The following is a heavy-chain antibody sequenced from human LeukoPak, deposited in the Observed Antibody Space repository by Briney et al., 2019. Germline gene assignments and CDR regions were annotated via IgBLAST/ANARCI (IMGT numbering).Heavy chain of an antibody. J-gene: IGHJ4*02. Sequence: PSETLSLTFTVSGGSISTYYWSWVRQPAGKGLEWIGRIHTSGSVDYNPSLKSRVTMSVDTSKKQFSLTLSSVTAADTAMYYCAREGSMTARPFVSIDYWGQGTLVTVSS. CDR3: AREGSMTARPFVSIDY. V-gene: IGHV4-4*07. D-gene: IGHD6-6*01. CDR1: GGSISTYY. CDR2: IHTSGSV.